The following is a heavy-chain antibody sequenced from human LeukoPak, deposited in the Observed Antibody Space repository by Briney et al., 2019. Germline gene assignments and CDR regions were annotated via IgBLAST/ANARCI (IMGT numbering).Heavy chain of an antibody. J-gene: IGHJ6*02. CDR2: IYSGGST. V-gene: IGHV3-53*01. D-gene: IGHD3-22*01. Sequence: PGGSLRLSCAAYGFTFSNAWMSWVRQAPGKGLEWVSVIYSGGSTYYADSVKGRFTISRDNSKNTLYLQMNSLRAEDTAVYYCARDFAHYYDSSGYTYYYGMDVWGQGTTVTVSS. CDR1: GFTFSNAW. CDR3: ARDFAHYYDSSGYTYYYGMDV.